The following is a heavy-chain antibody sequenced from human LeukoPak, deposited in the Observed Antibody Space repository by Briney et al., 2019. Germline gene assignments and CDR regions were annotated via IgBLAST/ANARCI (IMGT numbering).Heavy chain of an antibody. D-gene: IGHD2-2*01. CDR2: NYYSAST. Sequence: SETLSLTCTVSGGSLSSSSYYWGWIRQPPGKGLEWVGRNYYSASTYHNASLKSRGTISVDASKNQSSLQLSSGTAADAAVYYCARLPPAVVPAASFDPWGQGTLVTVSS. J-gene: IGHJ5*02. CDR1: GGSLSSSSYY. V-gene: IGHV4-39*01. CDR3: ARLPPAVVPAASFDP.